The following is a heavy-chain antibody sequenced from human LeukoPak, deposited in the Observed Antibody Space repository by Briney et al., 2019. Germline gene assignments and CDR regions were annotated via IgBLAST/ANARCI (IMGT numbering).Heavy chain of an antibody. V-gene: IGHV4-39*01. J-gene: IGHJ4*02. CDR2: IYYSGST. CDR1: VDSISSSSSY. D-gene: IGHD5-12*01. CDR3: ARHTVWVGYD. Sequence: PSETLSLTCAVSVDSISSSSSYWGWIRQPPGKGLEWIGSIYYSGSTYYNPSLKSPVTISVDTSKSQFSLKLNSVTAADTAVYYCARHTVWVGYDWGQGTLVTVSS.